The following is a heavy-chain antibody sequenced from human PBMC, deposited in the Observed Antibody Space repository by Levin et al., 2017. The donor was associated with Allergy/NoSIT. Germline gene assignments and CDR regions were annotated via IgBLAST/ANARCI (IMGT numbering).Heavy chain of an antibody. V-gene: IGHV1-24*01. D-gene: IGHD6-13*01. CDR3: ATVTRAARGPTGIGMDV. J-gene: IGHJ6*02. CDR1: GYTLTELS. CDR2: FDPEDGET. Sequence: ASVKVSCKVSGYTLTELSMHWVRQAPGKGLEWMGGFDPEDGETIYAQKFQGRVTMTEDTSTDTAYMELSSLRSEDTAVYYCATVTRAARGPTGIGMDVWGQGTTVTVSS.